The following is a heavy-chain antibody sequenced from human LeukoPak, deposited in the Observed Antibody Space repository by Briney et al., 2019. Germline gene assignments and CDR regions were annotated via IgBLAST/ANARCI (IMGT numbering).Heavy chain of an antibody. V-gene: IGHV4-4*07. CDR2: IYTSGST. D-gene: IGHD3-10*01. CDR1: GDSITSYY. Sequence: SETLSLTCTVSGDSITSYYWSWIRQPAGKGLEWIGRIYTSGSTNYNPSLKSRLTMSVEMSNNQFSLKLNSVTAADTAVYYCAKSNGYGLVDIWGQGTMVTVSS. J-gene: IGHJ3*02. CDR3: AKSNGYGLVDI.